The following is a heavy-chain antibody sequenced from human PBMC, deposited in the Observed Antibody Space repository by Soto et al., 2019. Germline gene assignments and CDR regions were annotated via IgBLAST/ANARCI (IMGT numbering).Heavy chain of an antibody. CDR2: ISSDGSKQ. Sequence: QVQLVDSGGGVVQPGGSLRLSCAASGFTFSSYGIHWVRQTPGKGLEWVAVISSDGSKQYYTDSVKGRFTISRDNSKNTRYLQMNSLRAEDTAIYCCAKDGVGGAGQLWLVRFPDYWGQGTQVTVSS. V-gene: IGHV3-30*18. CDR1: GFTFSSYG. D-gene: IGHD6-19*01. J-gene: IGHJ4*02. CDR3: AKDGVGGAGQLWLVRFPDY.